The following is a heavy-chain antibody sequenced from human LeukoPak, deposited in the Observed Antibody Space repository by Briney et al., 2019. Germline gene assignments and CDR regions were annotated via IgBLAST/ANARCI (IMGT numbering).Heavy chain of an antibody. CDR3: ARAIHYDFWSGSYNWFDP. CDR2: ISSSSSTI. V-gene: IGHV3-48*02. D-gene: IGHD3-3*01. CDR1: GFTFSSYS. Sequence: GGSLRLSCAASGFTFSSYSMNWVRQAPGKGLEWASYISSSSSTIYYADSVKGRFTISRDNAKNSLYLQMNSLRDEDTAVYYCARAIHYDFWSGSYNWFDPWGQGTLVTVSS. J-gene: IGHJ5*02.